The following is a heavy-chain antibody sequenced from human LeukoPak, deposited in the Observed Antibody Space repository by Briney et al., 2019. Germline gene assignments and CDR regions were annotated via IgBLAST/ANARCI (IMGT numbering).Heavy chain of an antibody. Sequence: GGSLRLSCAGSGFTFRSYAMSWVRQAPGKGLEWVSTISGSGTSTYFADSVKGRFTISRDNSKNTLYLQMNSLRAEDTAVYYCAKDPEQLIGYCSGGTCSLRYWGQGTLVTVSS. D-gene: IGHD2-15*01. CDR1: GFTFRSYA. V-gene: IGHV3-23*01. CDR2: ISGSGTST. J-gene: IGHJ4*02. CDR3: AKDPEQLIGYCSGGTCSLRY.